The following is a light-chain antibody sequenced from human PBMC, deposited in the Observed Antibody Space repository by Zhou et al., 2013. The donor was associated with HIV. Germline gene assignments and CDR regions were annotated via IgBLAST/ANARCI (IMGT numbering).Light chain of an antibody. CDR1: QDISNW. CDR2: GAS. J-gene: IGKJ4*01. CDR3: QQAESLPLT. Sequence: DIQMTQSPSFVSASVGDRVTITCRASQDISNWLAWYQQKPGKAPELLIYGASNLQSGVPSRFTGSGSGTDFTLTISSLQPEDFATYYCQQAESLPLTFGGGTKVEIK. V-gene: IGKV1-12*01.